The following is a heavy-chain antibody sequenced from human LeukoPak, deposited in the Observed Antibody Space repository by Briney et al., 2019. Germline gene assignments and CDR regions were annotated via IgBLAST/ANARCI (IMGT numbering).Heavy chain of an antibody. Sequence: GGSLRLSCAASGFTFDDYAMHWVRQAPGKGLEWVSLIRGDGGSTYYADSVKARFPISRENSKNSLYLQMNSLRTEDTALYYCAKVQFGYEGRKRDFDYWGQGTLVTVSS. CDR3: AKVQFGYEGRKRDFDY. D-gene: IGHD2-2*01. CDR2: IRGDGGST. J-gene: IGHJ4*02. V-gene: IGHV3-43*02. CDR1: GFTFDDYA.